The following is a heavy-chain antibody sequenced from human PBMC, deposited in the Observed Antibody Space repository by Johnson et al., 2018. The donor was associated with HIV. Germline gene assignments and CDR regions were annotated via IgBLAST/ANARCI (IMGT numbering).Heavy chain of an antibody. D-gene: IGHD6-13*01. V-gene: IGHV3-33*01. J-gene: IGHJ3*02. Sequence: QVQLVESGGGVVQPVRSLRLSCAASAFTFSSYALHWVRQAPAKGLAWVAFIRYDGSDKFSLDSVKGRFTISRDNAKNSLYLQMNSLRAEDTALYYCARDWAAVGRVGGMDAFDIWGQGTMVTVSS. CDR3: ARDWAAVGRVGGMDAFDI. CDR2: IRYDGSDK. CDR1: AFTFSSYA.